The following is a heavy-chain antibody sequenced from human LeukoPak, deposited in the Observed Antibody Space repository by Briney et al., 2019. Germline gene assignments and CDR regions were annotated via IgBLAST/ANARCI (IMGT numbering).Heavy chain of an antibody. J-gene: IGHJ4*02. CDR3: ARGGDYLDY. V-gene: IGHV3-7*05. Sequence: GGSLRLSCAASGFTFTTYGMSWVRQAPGKGLEWVANLKQDGSEKYYVDSVKGRFTISRDNANNSLYLQMNSLRAEDTAVYYCARGGDYLDYWGQGTPVTVSS. CDR1: GFTFTTYG. CDR2: LKQDGSEK.